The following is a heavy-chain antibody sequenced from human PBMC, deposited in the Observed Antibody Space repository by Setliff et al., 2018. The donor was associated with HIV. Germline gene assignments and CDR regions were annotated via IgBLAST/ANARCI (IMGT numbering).Heavy chain of an antibody. CDR1: GFTFSGYP. CDR2: ISSDSGTI. Sequence: GSLRLSCAASGFTFSGYPMNWVRQTPGKRLEWFSYISSDSGTIYYADSVRGRFTISRDDARNSLFLQMNSLRADDTAVYYCARGPGTGHYFDYWGLGALVTVS. V-gene: IGHV3-48*01. CDR3: ARGPGTGHYFDY. J-gene: IGHJ4*02. D-gene: IGHD1-1*01.